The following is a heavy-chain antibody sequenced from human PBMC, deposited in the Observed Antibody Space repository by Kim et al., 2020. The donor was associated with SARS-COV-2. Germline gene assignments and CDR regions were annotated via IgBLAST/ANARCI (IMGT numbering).Heavy chain of an antibody. J-gene: IGHJ4*02. D-gene: IGHD1-26*01. CDR3: ARDLEPIPEPSGWELLPRRDY. V-gene: IGHV7-4-1*02. CDR1: GYTFTSYA. CDR2: INTNTGNP. Sequence: ASVKVSCKASGYTFTSYAMNWVRQAPGQGLEWMGWINTNTGNPTYAQGFTGRFVFSLDTSVSTAYLQISSLKAEDTAVYYCARDLEPIPEPSGWELLPRRDYWGQGTLVTVSS.